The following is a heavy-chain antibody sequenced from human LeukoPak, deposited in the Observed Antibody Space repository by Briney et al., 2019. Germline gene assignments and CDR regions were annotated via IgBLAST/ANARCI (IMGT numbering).Heavy chain of an antibody. J-gene: IGHJ6*03. CDR2: IYSGGST. Sequence: GGSLRPSCAASGFTVSSNYMSWVRQAPGKGLEWVSVIYSGGSTYYADSVKGRFTISRDNSKNTLYLQMNSLRAEDTAVYYCAREYYCSSTSCYTKGNYYYYMDVWGKGTTVTVSS. CDR3: AREYYCSSTSCYTKGNYYYYMDV. D-gene: IGHD2-2*02. CDR1: GFTVSSNY. V-gene: IGHV3-66*02.